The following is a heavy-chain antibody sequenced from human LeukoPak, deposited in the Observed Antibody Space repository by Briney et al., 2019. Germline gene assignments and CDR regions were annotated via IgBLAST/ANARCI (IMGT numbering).Heavy chain of an antibody. V-gene: IGHV4-59*01. J-gene: IGHJ4*02. CDR2: IYYSGST. CDR3: ARAGNSGYLKQPFDY. Sequence: PSETLSLTCTVSGGSISSYYWSWIRQPPGKGLEWIGYIYYSGSTNYNPSLKSRVTISVDTSKNQFSLKLSSVTAADTAVYYCARAGNSGYLKQPFDYWGQGTLVTVSS. D-gene: IGHD5-12*01. CDR1: GGSISSYY.